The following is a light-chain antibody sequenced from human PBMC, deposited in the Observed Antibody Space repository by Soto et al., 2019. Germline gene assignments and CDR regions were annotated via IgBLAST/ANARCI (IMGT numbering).Light chain of an antibody. J-gene: IGKJ1*01. CDR3: QQYNSYS. Sequence: IQLTQSPSTLSASVGDRVTIICRASQSISSWLAWYQQKPGKAPKLLIYHASTLESGVPSRFSGSGSGTEFTLTISSLQPDDFATYYCQQYNSYSFGQGTKVDIK. CDR2: HAS. CDR1: QSISSW. V-gene: IGKV1-5*02.